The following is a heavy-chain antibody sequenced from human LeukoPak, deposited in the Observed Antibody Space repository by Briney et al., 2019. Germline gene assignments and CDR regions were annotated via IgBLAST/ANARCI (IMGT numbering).Heavy chain of an antibody. CDR1: GGSISSGDYY. Sequence: SETLSLTCTVSGGSISSGDYYWSWIRQPPGKGLEWIGYIYYSGSTYYNPSLKSRVTISVGTSKNQFSLKLSSVTAADTAVYYCASQVVVAARAGWFDPWGQGTLVTVSS. V-gene: IGHV4-30-4*01. CDR3: ASQVVVAARAGWFDP. J-gene: IGHJ5*02. D-gene: IGHD2-15*01. CDR2: IYYSGST.